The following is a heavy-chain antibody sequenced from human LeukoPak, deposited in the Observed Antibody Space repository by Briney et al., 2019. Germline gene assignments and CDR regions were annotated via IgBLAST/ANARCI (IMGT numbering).Heavy chain of an antibody. J-gene: IGHJ4*02. Sequence: GGSLRLSCAASGFTFSNYAMSWVRQAPGKGLEWVLAISGSASSTYYADSVKGRFTISRDNSKNTLYLQMNSLRAEDTAVYYCAKDIRGYYYDSSGYGGYWGQGTLVTVSS. D-gene: IGHD3-22*01. CDR2: ISGSASST. V-gene: IGHV3-23*01. CDR1: GFTFSNYA. CDR3: AKDIRGYYYDSSGYGGY.